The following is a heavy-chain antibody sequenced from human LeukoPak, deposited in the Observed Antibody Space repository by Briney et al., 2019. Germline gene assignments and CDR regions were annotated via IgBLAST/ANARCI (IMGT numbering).Heavy chain of an antibody. CDR3: ARARRDGYNRLYYYYGMDV. J-gene: IGHJ6*02. CDR1: GGSISSYY. D-gene: IGHD5-24*01. Sequence: SETLSLTCTVSGGSISSYYWSWIRQPPGKGLEWIGYIYYSGSTNYNPSLKSRVTISVDTSKNQFSLKLSSVTATDTAVYYCARARRDGYNRLYYYYGMDVWGQGTTVTVSS. CDR2: IYYSGST. V-gene: IGHV4-59*01.